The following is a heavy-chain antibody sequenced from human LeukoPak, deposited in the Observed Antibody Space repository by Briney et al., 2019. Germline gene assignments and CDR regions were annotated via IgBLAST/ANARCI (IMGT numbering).Heavy chain of an antibody. V-gene: IGHV3-30*02. CDR1: GFTFRNYA. D-gene: IGHD6-19*01. Sequence: GGSLRLSCAASGFTFRNYAMHWVRQAPGKGLEWVAFIRYDGSNSYYAGSVKGRFTISRDNSKNTLYLQMNSLRAEDTALYYCAKDTLTIIPVEIDYWGQGTLVTVSS. CDR3: AKDTLTIIPVEIDY. J-gene: IGHJ4*02. CDR2: IRYDGSNS.